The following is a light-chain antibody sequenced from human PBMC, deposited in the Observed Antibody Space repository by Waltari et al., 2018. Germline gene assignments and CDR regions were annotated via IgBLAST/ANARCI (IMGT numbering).Light chain of an antibody. CDR1: SSDSGGYEY. V-gene: IGLV2-14*03. CDR3: SSFTSSTTGI. Sequence: SALTQPDSVSGSPGQSITISCSGISSDSGGYEYVSWYQQHPGKAPKVIIYDVNTRPSGVSNRFSGSKSGSSASLTISGLQAEDEADYYCSSFTSSTTGIFGGGTKVTVL. J-gene: IGLJ2*01. CDR2: DVN.